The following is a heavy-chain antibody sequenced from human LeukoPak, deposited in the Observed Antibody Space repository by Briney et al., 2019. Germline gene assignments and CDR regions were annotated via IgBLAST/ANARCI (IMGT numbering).Heavy chain of an antibody. V-gene: IGHV3-48*03. D-gene: IGHD1-26*01. CDR3: ARDGRSGSNYGRVDY. J-gene: IGHJ4*02. CDR1: GFTFSSYE. CDR2: ISSSGSTI. Sequence: GGSLRLSCAASGFTFSSYEMNWVRQAPGKGLEWVSYISSSGSTIYYADSVKGRFTISRDNSKNTLYLQMNSLRGEDTAVYYCARDGRSGSNYGRVDYWGQGTLVTVSS.